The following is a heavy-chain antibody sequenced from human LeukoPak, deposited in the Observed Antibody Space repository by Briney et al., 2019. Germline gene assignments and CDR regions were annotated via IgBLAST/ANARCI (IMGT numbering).Heavy chain of an antibody. D-gene: IGHD4-11*01. CDR1: GGSISSYY. CDR3: ARNTVTRTYYYYYYYMDV. CDR2: IYTSGST. V-gene: IGHV4-4*07. Sequence: PSETLSLTCTVSGGSISSYYWSWIRQPAGKGLEWIGRIYTSGSTNYNPSLKSRVTMSVDTSKNQFSLKLSSVTAADTAVYYCARNTVTRTYYYYYYYMDVWGKGTTVTISS. J-gene: IGHJ6*03.